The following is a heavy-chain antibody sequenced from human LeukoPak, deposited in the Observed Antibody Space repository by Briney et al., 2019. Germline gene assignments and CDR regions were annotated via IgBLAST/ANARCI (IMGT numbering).Heavy chain of an antibody. CDR1: GGSISSGNYY. CDR2: IHYSGGT. J-gene: IGHJ2*01. V-gene: IGHV4-30-4*01. CDR3: ARHADPWYFDL. Sequence: PSQTLSLTCTVSGGSISSGNYYSSWLRQHPGKGLEWIGYIHYSGGTYYNPSLKGRVTISVDTSKNQFSLKLSSVTAADTAVYYCARHADPWYFDLWGRGTLVTVSS.